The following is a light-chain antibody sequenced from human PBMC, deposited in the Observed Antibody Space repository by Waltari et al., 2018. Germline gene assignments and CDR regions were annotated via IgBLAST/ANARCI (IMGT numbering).Light chain of an antibody. CDR1: QSISRF. CDR3: QKYGTLPAT. J-gene: IGKJ1*01. CDR2: HAS. V-gene: IGKV3-20*01. Sequence: DIFLTQSPGTLSLSPGEGATLSCRASQSISRFLAWYQQKPGQAPRLLIYHASTRATGIPDRFSGSGSGTDFSLTISRLEPEDFAVYYCQKYGTLPATFGQGTKVEIK.